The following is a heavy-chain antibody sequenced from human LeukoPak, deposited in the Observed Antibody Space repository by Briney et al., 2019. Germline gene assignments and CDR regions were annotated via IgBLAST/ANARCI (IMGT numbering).Heavy chain of an antibody. V-gene: IGHV2-5*02. Sequence: SGPTLVKPTQTLTLTCTFSGFSPSTRGVGVGWIRQPPGKALEWLALIYWDDDKRYSPSLKSRLTITKDTSKNQVVLTMANMDPVDTATYYCAHKNGRGGGFDIWGQGTMVTVSS. CDR2: IYWDDDK. D-gene: IGHD1-1*01. CDR3: AHKNGRGGGFDI. CDR1: GFSPSTRGVG. J-gene: IGHJ3*02.